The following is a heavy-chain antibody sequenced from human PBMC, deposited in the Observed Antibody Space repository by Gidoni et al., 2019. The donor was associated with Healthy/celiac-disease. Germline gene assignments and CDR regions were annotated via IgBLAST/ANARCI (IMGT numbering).Heavy chain of an antibody. CDR3: AREGVVVAAYDY. V-gene: IGHV3-33*01. CDR1: GFPFSSYG. D-gene: IGHD2-15*01. J-gene: IGHJ4*02. Sequence: QVQLVESGGGVVQPGRSLRLSCAASGFPFSSYGMHWVRQAPGKGLEWVAVIWYDGSNKYYADSVKGRFTISRDNSKNTLYLQMNSLRAGDTAVYYCAREGVVVAAYDYWGQGALVTVSS. CDR2: IWYDGSNK.